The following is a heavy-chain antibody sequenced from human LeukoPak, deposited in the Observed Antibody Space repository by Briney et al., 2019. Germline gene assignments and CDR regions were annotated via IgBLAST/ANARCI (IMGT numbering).Heavy chain of an antibody. CDR1: GFTFSSYA. Sequence: GSLRLSCAASGFTFSSYAMSWVRPAPGKGLEWVSSISGSGGSTYYADSPKGRLTISRDNSENTLYLQMNSLRAEDTAVYYCAKGAPLYYDFWSGYYFDFWGQGTLVTVSS. CDR3: AKGAPLYYDFWSGYYFDF. CDR2: ISGSGGST. V-gene: IGHV3-23*01. J-gene: IGHJ4*02. D-gene: IGHD3-3*01.